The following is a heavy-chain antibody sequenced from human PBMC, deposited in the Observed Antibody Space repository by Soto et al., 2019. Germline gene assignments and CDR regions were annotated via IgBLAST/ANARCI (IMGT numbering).Heavy chain of an antibody. CDR1: GYTFTGYY. Sequence: VASVKVSCKASGYTFTGYYMHWVRQAPGQGLEWMGWINPNSGGTNYAQKFQGRVTMTRDTSISTAYMELSRLRSDDTAVYYCASDAWGSSWLYGMDVWGQGTTVTVSS. CDR3: ASDAWGSSWLYGMDV. CDR2: INPNSGGT. D-gene: IGHD6-13*01. J-gene: IGHJ6*02. V-gene: IGHV1-2*02.